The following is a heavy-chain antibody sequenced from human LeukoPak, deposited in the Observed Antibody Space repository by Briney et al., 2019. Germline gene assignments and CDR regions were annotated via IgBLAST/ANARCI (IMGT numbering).Heavy chain of an antibody. CDR2: IYYSGST. CDR3: VRGGITMVRGVIRFDP. V-gene: IGHV4-59*01. CDR1: GGSFSSYY. J-gene: IGHJ5*02. D-gene: IGHD3-10*01. Sequence: SGTLSLTCTVSGGSFSSYYWSWIRQPPGKGLEWIGYIYYSGSTNYNPSLKSRVTISVDTSKNQFSLKLSSVTAADTAVYYCVRGGITMVRGVIRFDPWGQGNLVTVSS.